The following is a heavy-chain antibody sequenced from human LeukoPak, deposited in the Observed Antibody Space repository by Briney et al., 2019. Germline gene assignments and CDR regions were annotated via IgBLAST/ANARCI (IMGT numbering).Heavy chain of an antibody. CDR2: IDWDDDK. CDR3: ARIRRTTVVTAGASDI. D-gene: IGHD4-23*01. CDR1: GFSLSTSGMC. Sequence: SGPALVKPTQTLTLTCTFSGFSLSTSGMCVSWIRQPPGKALEWLARIDWDDDKYYSTSLKTRLTISKDTSKNQVVLTMTNMDPLDTATYYCARIRRTTVVTAGASDIWGQGTMVTVSS. J-gene: IGHJ3*02. V-gene: IGHV2-70*11.